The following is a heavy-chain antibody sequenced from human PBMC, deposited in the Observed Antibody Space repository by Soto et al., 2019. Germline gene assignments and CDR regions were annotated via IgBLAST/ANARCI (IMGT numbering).Heavy chain of an antibody. CDR1: GFTFSTYA. Sequence: GGSLRLSCAASGFTFSTYALSWVRQAPGKGLEWVSAISANGQGIYYADSVRGRFTISRDNSKNTIFLHMDSLRAEDTAVYYCAKDRNYPRDQFHYWGQGTLVTDSS. CDR2: ISANGQGI. CDR3: AKDRNYPRDQFHY. J-gene: IGHJ4*02. V-gene: IGHV3-23*01. D-gene: IGHD1-7*01.